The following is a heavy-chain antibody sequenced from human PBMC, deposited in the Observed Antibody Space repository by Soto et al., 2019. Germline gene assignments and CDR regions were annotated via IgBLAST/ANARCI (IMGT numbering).Heavy chain of an antibody. Sequence: EVQLVESGGGLVXPGGSXXLSCAASGFXXXXXDMLXVRQVPGKGLGWVSAIGTGHDTYYPGSVKGRFTLSRENAKNSLYLQMNSLRAGDTAVYYCAREAAGTPFLIDYWGQGTLVAVSS. J-gene: IGHJ4*02. CDR1: GFXXXXXD. CDR2: IGTGHDT. V-gene: IGHV3-13*01. D-gene: IGHD6-19*01. CDR3: AREAAGTPFLIDY.